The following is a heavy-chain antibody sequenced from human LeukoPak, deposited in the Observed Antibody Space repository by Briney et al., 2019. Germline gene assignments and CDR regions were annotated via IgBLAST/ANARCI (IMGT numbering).Heavy chain of an antibody. CDR2: IISDGSST. V-gene: IGHV3-74*01. CDR1: GFTFSSYW. D-gene: IGHD6-13*01. CDR3: ATIAAAGEYFDY. Sequence: GGSLRLSCAASGFTFSSYWMYWVRQAPGKGLVWVSRIISDGSSTSYADSVKGRSTISRDNAKNTLYLQMNSLRPEDTAVYYCATIAAAGEYFDYWGQGTLVTVSS. J-gene: IGHJ4*02.